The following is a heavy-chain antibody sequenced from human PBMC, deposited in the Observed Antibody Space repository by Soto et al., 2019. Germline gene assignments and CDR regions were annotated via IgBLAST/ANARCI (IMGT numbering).Heavy chain of an antibody. Sequence: GGSLRLSCAASGFTFSSYAMHWVRQAPGKGLEWVAVISYDGSNKYYADSVKGRFTISRDNSKNTLYLQMNSLRAEDTAVYYCARGPTNQDYDFWSGYSYYYGMDVWGQGTTVTVSS. V-gene: IGHV3-30-3*01. CDR3: ARGPTNQDYDFWSGYSYYYGMDV. CDR2: ISYDGSNK. D-gene: IGHD3-3*01. J-gene: IGHJ6*02. CDR1: GFTFSSYA.